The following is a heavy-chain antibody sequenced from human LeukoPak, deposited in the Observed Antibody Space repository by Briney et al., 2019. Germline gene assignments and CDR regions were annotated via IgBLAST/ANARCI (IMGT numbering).Heavy chain of an antibody. CDR3: ARGGAARPDY. Sequence: PGGSLRLSCAASGLTFSSHWMHWVRQAPGKGLVWVSRIYNDGSSTSYADSVKGRFTISRDNAKNSLYLQMNSLRAEDTAVYYCARGGAARPDYWGQGTLVTVSS. D-gene: IGHD6-6*01. CDR1: GLTFSSHW. J-gene: IGHJ4*02. CDR2: IYNDGSST. V-gene: IGHV3-74*01.